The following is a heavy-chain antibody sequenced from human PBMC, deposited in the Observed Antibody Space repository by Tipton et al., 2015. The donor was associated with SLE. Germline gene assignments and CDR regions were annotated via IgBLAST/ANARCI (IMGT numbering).Heavy chain of an antibody. CDR1: GFTFSSYT. J-gene: IGHJ4*02. CDR2: ISYDGSNK. CDR3: ASEGWELSFDY. D-gene: IGHD1-26*01. Sequence: RSLRLSCAASGFTFSSYTMHWVRQAPGKGLEWVAVISYDGSNKYYADSVKGRFTISRDNSKNTLYLQMNSLRAEDTAVYYCASEGWELSFDYWGQGTLVTVSS. V-gene: IGHV3-30*04.